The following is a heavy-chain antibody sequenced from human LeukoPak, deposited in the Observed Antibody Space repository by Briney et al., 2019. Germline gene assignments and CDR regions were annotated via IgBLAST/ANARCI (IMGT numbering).Heavy chain of an antibody. CDR2: IYYSGST. CDR3: ARDDYYGSGSYYYY. Sequence: SETLSLTCTVSGGSISSGGYYWSWIRPHPGKGLEWIGYIYYSGSTYYNPSLKSRVTISVDTSKNQFSLKLSSVTAADTAVYYCARDDYYGSGSYYYYWGQGTLVTVSS. V-gene: IGHV4-31*03. J-gene: IGHJ4*02. CDR1: GGSISSGGYY. D-gene: IGHD3-10*01.